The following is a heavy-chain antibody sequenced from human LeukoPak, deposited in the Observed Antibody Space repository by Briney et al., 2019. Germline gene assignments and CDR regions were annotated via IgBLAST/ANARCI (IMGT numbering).Heavy chain of an antibody. CDR1: GFTFSSYS. V-gene: IGHV3-21*01. CDR2: ISSSSSYI. J-gene: IGHJ6*02. Sequence: GSLRLSCAASGFTFSSYSMNWVRQAPGKGLGWVSSISSSSSYIYYADSVKGRFTISRDNAKNSLYLQMNSLRAEDTAVYYCARELGDYYYGMDVWGQGTTVTVSS. D-gene: IGHD3-16*01. CDR3: ARELGDYYYGMDV.